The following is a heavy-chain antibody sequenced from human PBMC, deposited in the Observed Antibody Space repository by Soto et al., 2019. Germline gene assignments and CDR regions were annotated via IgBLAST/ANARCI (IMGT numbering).Heavy chain of an antibody. Sequence: SETLSLTCTVSGGSISNYYWSWIRQPPGKGLEWIGYIHYSGNTKYNPSLKSRVTISADASKNQFSLKLSSVTAADTAVYYCARGHYDFWSGYFATIDYWGQGTLVTVSS. CDR3: ARGHYDFWSGYFATIDY. J-gene: IGHJ4*02. CDR1: GGSISNYY. D-gene: IGHD3-3*01. V-gene: IGHV4-59*08. CDR2: IHYSGNT.